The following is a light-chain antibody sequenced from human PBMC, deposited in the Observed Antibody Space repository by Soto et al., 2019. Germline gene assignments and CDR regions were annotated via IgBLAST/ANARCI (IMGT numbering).Light chain of an antibody. CDR2: GAS. Sequence: EIVMTQSPATLSVSPGERATLSCRASQSVSGNLAWYQQKPGQAPRLLIYGASTRATGIPARFSGSESGTELTLTISSLQSEDFAGYYCQQYNNWPYTFGQGTKLEI. V-gene: IGKV3-15*01. CDR1: QSVSGN. J-gene: IGKJ2*01. CDR3: QQYNNWPYT.